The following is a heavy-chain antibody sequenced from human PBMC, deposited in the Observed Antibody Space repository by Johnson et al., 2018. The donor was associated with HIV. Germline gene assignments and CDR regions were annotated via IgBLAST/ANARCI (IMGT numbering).Heavy chain of an antibody. V-gene: IGHV3-48*04. CDR3: ARDPGYSAFDI. J-gene: IGHJ3*02. CDR1: SYG. CDR2: ISSSGSTI. Sequence: SYGMHWVRQAPGKGLEWISYISSSGSTIYYADSVKGRFTISRDNAKNSLYLQMNNLRAEDTAIYYCARDPGYSAFDIWGQGTVVTVSS. D-gene: IGHD1-1*01.